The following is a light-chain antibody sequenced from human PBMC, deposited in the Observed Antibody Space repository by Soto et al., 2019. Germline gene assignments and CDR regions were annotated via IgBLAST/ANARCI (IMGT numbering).Light chain of an antibody. Sequence: QSVLTRPPSASGSPGQSVTISCTGTSSDVGGYDYVSWYQQHPDKAPKLIIYEVTKRPSGVPDRFSGSKSGNTASLTVSEPQAEDEADYYCSSFAGRDSYVFGSGTKVPAL. CDR3: SSFAGRDSYV. V-gene: IGLV2-8*01. CDR1: SSDVGGYDY. CDR2: EVT. J-gene: IGLJ1*01.